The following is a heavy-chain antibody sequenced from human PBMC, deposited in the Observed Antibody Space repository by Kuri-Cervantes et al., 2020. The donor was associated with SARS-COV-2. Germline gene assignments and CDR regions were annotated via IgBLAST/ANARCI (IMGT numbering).Heavy chain of an antibody. CDR3: ARDSGLAAAGLFDY. Sequence: ASVKVSCKASGYTFTSYGISWVRQAPGQGLEWMGWISAYSGQTDYSPKLQGRVTMTRNTSISTAYMELSSLRSEDTAVYYCARDSGLAAAGLFDYWGQGTLVTVSS. D-gene: IGHD6-13*01. CDR1: GYTFTSYG. J-gene: IGHJ4*02. V-gene: IGHV1-18*01. CDR2: ISAYSGQT.